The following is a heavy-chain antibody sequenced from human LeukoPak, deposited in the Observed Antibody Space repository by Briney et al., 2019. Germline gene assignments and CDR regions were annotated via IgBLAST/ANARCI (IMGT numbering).Heavy chain of an antibody. CDR2: VYTGGSA. J-gene: IGHJ6*02. Sequence: SETLSLTCSASGGSIRSGSYYWSWIRQSAGKRLEWIGRVYTGGSASYNPSLKSRVTISIDTSKNQFSLKLSSVTAADTAVYYCARFPQPQLVTKPDYYGMDVWGQGTTVTVSS. V-gene: IGHV4-61*02. CDR3: ARFPQPQLVTKPDYYGMDV. D-gene: IGHD6-13*01. CDR1: GGSIRSGSYY.